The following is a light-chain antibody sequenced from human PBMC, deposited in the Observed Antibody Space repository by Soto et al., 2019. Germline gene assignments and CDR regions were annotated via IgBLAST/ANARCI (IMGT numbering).Light chain of an antibody. V-gene: IGLV1-40*01. CDR2: ANN. J-gene: IGLJ1*01. CDR3: QSYDSSRSPLYV. CDR1: SSNIGAGYD. Sequence: QSALTQPPSVSGAPGQRVSISCTGSSSNIGAGYDVHWHQHLPGTAPKLLIYANNNRPSGVPDRFSGSKSGTSASLAITGLQAEDEADYYCQSYDSSRSPLYVFGTGTKVTVL.